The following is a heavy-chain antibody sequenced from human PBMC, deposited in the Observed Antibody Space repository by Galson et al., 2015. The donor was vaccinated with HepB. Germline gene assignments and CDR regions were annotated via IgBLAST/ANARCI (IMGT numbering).Heavy chain of an antibody. CDR3: ASAYCGGDCYSYPPFDYGMDV. V-gene: IGHV3-33*01. CDR2: IWYDGSNK. Sequence: SLRLSCAASGFTFSSYGMHWVRQAPGKGLEWVAVIWYDGSNKYYADSVKGRFTISRDNSKNTLYLQMNSLRAEDTAVYYCASAYCGGDCYSYPPFDYGMDVWGQGTTVTVPS. CDR1: GFTFSSYG. J-gene: IGHJ6*02. D-gene: IGHD2-21*02.